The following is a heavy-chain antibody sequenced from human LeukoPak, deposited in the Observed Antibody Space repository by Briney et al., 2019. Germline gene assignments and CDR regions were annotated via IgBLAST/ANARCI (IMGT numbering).Heavy chain of an antibody. D-gene: IGHD1-26*01. V-gene: IGHV4-34*01. Sequence: KASETLSLTCAVYGGSFSGYYWSWIRQPPGKGLEWTGEINHSGSTNYNPSLKSRVTISVDTSKNQFSLKLSSVTAADTAVYYCARGMGSSPMDVWGQGTTVTVSS. J-gene: IGHJ6*02. CDR1: GGSFSGYY. CDR2: INHSGST. CDR3: ARGMGSSPMDV.